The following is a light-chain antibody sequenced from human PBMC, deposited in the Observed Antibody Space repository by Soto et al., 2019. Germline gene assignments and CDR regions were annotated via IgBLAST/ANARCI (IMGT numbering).Light chain of an antibody. CDR3: QHYNSYSEA. Sequence: DIQMTQSPSTLSGSVGDRVTSTCRASQTISSWLGWYQQKPGKAPKLLIYKASTLKSGVPSRFSGSGSGTEFTLTISSLQPDDFATYYCQHYNSYSEAFGQGTKVELK. CDR1: QTISSW. CDR2: KAS. V-gene: IGKV1-5*03. J-gene: IGKJ1*01.